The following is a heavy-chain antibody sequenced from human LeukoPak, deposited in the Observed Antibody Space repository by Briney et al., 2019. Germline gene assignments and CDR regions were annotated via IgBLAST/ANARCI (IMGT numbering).Heavy chain of an antibody. V-gene: IGHV3-23*01. J-gene: IGHJ6*02. CDR1: GFTFSSYA. Sequence: GGSLRLSCAASGFTFSSYAMSWVRQAPGKGLEWVSAISGSGGSTYYADSVKGRFTISRDSSKNTLYLQMNSLRAEDTAVYYCAKEDLGYHDNYYYYYGMDVWGQGTTVTVSS. CDR3: AKEDLGYHDNYYYYYGMDV. D-gene: IGHD3-9*01. CDR2: ISGSGGST.